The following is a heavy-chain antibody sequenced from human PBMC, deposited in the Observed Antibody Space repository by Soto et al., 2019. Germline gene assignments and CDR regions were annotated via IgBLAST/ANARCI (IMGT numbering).Heavy chain of an antibody. CDR3: ATYYDSSGYPPPLYYFDY. CDR1: GGSISSGGYY. J-gene: IGHJ4*02. D-gene: IGHD3-22*01. V-gene: IGHV4-31*03. CDR2: IYYSGST. Sequence: PSETLSLTCPVSGGSISSGGYYWSWIRQHPGKGLEWIGYIYYSGSTYYNPSLKSRVTISVDTSKNQFSLKLSSVTAADTAVYYCATYYDSSGYPPPLYYFDYWGQGTLVTVSS.